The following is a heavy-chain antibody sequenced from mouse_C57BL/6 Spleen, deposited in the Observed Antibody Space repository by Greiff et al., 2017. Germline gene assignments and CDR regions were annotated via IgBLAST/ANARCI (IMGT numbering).Heavy chain of an antibody. V-gene: IGHV1-18*01. Sequence: EVKLVESGPELVKPGASVKIPCKASGYTFTDYNMDWVKQSHGKSLEWIGDINPNNGGTIYNQKFKGKATLTVDKSSSTAYMELRSLTSEDTAVYYCAIANWDQGNAMDYWGQGTSVTVSS. CDR2: INPNNGGT. CDR1: GYTFTDYN. J-gene: IGHJ4*01. D-gene: IGHD4-1*01. CDR3: AIANWDQGNAMDY.